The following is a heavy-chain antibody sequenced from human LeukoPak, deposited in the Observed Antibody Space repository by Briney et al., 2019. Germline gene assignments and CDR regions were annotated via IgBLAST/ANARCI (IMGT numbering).Heavy chain of an antibody. J-gene: IGHJ5*02. Sequence: SETLSLTCTVSGYSISSGYYWGWIRQPPGKGLEWIGSIYHSGSTYYNPSLKSRVTISVDTSKNQFSLKLSSVTAADTAVYYCARSFTDPRGRFDPWGQGTLVTVSS. CDR2: IYHSGST. CDR1: GYSISSGYY. CDR3: ARSFTDPRGRFDP. D-gene: IGHD3-16*01. V-gene: IGHV4-38-2*02.